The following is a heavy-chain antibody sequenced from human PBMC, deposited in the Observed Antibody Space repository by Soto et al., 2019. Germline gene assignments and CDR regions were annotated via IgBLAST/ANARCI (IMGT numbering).Heavy chain of an antibody. CDR1: GYSFTSYW. V-gene: IGHV5-10-1*01. J-gene: IGHJ6*02. Sequence: GESLKISCKGSGYSFTSYWITWVRQMPGKGLEWMGRIDPSDSYTNYSPSFQGHVTISTDKSISTAYLQWSSLKASDTAMYYCARLVMITRPEYGMDFWGQGTTVTVSS. CDR3: ARLVMITRPEYGMDF. D-gene: IGHD3-16*01. CDR2: IDPSDSYT.